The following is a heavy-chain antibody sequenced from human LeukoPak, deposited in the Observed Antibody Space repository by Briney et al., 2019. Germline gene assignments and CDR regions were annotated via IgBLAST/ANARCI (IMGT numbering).Heavy chain of an antibody. D-gene: IGHD2-2*02. J-gene: IGHJ5*01. CDR1: GFTFSDYY. CDR2: ISSSGSTI. CDR3: ARDGGSVVVPAAIGSWFDS. V-gene: IGHV3-11*01. Sequence: PGGSLRLSCAASGFTFSDYYMSWIRQAPGKGLEWVSYISSSGSTIYYADSVKGRFTISRDNAKNSLYLQKNRLRAEDTSVYYCARDGGSVVVPAAIGSWFDSWGQGTLVTVSS.